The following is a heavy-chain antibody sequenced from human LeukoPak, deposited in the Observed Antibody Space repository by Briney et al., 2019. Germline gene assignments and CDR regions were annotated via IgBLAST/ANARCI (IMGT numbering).Heavy chain of an antibody. CDR3: AKAGGRYLTPFDP. Sequence: PGGSLRLSCAASGFIFSSYGMHWVRQAPGKGLEWVAVISNDGSNKYYGDSVKGRFTISRDNSKNTLYLQMNSLRAEDTAVYYCAKAGGRYLTPFDPWGQGTLVTVSS. D-gene: IGHD6-19*01. V-gene: IGHV3-30*18. CDR1: GFIFSSYG. CDR2: ISNDGSNK. J-gene: IGHJ5*02.